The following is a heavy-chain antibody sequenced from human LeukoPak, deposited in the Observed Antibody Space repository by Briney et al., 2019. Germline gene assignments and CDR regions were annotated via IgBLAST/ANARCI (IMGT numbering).Heavy chain of an antibody. V-gene: IGHV4-34*01. CDR1: GGSFSGYY. J-gene: IGHJ4*02. D-gene: IGHD3-22*01. Sequence: PSETLSLTCAVYGGSFSGYYWSWIRQPPGKGLEWIGEINHSGSTNYNPSLKSRVTISVDTSKNQFSLKLSSVTAADTAAYYCARHEQRGYYDSSGSADYWGQGTLVTVSS. CDR2: INHSGST. CDR3: ARHEQRGYYDSSGSADY.